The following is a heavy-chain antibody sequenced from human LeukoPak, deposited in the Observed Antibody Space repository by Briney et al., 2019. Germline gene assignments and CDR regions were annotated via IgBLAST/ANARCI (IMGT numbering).Heavy chain of an antibody. CDR2: IIPIFGTA. D-gene: IGHD3-22*01. CDR3: ARGDDSSGYPLYYFDY. V-gene: IGHV1-69*13. J-gene: IGHJ4*02. Sequence: GASVKVSCKASGGTFSSYAISWVRQAPGQGLEWMGGIIPIFGTANYAQKFQGRVTITADESTSTAYMELSSLRSEDTAVYYCARGDDSSGYPLYYFDYWGQGTLVTVSS. CDR1: GGTFSSYA.